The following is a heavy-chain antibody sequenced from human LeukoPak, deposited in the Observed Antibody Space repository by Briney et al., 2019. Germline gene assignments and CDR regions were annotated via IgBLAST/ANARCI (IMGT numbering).Heavy chain of an antibody. CDR1: GYIFTDYY. CDR3: ATDDYGDYWARF. V-gene: IGHV1-69-2*01. J-gene: IGHJ4*02. Sequence: ASVKISCKASGYIFTDYYMHWVQQAPGKGLEWMGRVDPQNGETVYAENFQGRVTMTADTSTDTAYMELTSPRSEDTAVYYCATDDYGDYWARFWGQGSLVTVSS. D-gene: IGHD4-17*01. CDR2: VDPQNGET.